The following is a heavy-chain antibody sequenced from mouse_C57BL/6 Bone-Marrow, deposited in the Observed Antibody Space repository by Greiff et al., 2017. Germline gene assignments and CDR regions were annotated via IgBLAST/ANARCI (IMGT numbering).Heavy chain of an antibody. Sequence: VQLQESGAELVRPGASVTLSCKASGYTFTDYEMHWVKQTPVHGLEWIGAIDPETGGTAYNQKFKGKAILTADKSSSTAYMELRSLTSEDSAVYYCTRCQRGYYYAMDYWGQGTSVTVSS. V-gene: IGHV1-15*01. D-gene: IGHD6-1*01. CDR2: IDPETGGT. CDR1: GYTFTDYE. J-gene: IGHJ4*01. CDR3: TRCQRGYYYAMDY.